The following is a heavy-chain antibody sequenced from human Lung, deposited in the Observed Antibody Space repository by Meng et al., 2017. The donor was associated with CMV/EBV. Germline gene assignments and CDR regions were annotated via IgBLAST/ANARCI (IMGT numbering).Heavy chain of an antibody. D-gene: IGHD2-2*02. J-gene: IGHJ6*02. Sequence: SETLSLXCAVYGGSFSGYYWSWIRQPPGKGLEWIGEINHSGSTNYNPSLKSRVTISVDTSKNQFSLKLSSVTAADTAVYYCARELGYCSSTSCYTYYHYGMDVWGQGXTVTVSS. CDR3: ARELGYCSSTSCYTYYHYGMDV. CDR2: INHSGST. V-gene: IGHV4-34*01. CDR1: GGSFSGYY.